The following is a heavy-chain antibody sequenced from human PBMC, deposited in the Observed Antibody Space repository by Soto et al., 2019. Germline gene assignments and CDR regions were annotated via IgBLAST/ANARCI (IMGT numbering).Heavy chain of an antibody. D-gene: IGHD3-10*01. CDR1: GYTFTSYD. V-gene: IGHV1-8*01. J-gene: IGHJ5*02. CDR3: AARLEITMVRGVPNT. CDR2: MNPNSGNT. Sequence: ASVKVSFKASGYTFTSYDINWVRQATGQGLEWMGWMNPNSGNTGYAQKFQGRVTMTRNTSISTAYMELSSLRSEDTAVYYCAARLEITMVRGVPNTWGQGTLVTVSS.